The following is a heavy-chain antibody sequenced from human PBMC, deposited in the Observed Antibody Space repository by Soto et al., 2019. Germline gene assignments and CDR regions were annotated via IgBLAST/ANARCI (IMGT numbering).Heavy chain of an antibody. J-gene: IGHJ4*02. Sequence: SETLSLTCTVSGASLDSTNYYWIWIRQPPGKGLEWIGYIYYGGITYYNPSLKSRLTMSRDTSKNQFSLRLTSVTAADTAVYYCARDELEMAKISRYFDYWGQGTLVTVSS. CDR2: IYYGGIT. D-gene: IGHD1-7*01. CDR3: ARDELEMAKISRYFDY. CDR1: GASLDSTNYY. V-gene: IGHV4-30-4*01.